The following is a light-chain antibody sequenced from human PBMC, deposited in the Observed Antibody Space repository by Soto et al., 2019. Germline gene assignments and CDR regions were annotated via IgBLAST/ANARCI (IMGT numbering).Light chain of an antibody. J-gene: IGKJ5*01. CDR3: QQYNNWPPT. V-gene: IGKV3-20*01. CDR1: QSVSSTY. CDR2: SSS. Sequence: ELVLTQSPGTLSLSPGDRATLSCRASQSVSSTYLAWYQQRPGQAPRLLIYSSSSRASGIPDRFSGSGSGTEFTLTISSLQSEDFAVYFCQQYNNWPPTFGQGTRLEIK.